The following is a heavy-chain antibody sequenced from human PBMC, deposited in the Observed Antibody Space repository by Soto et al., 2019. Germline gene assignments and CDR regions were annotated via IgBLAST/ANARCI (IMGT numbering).Heavy chain of an antibody. CDR2: ISYDGSNK. CDR3: ATSIAVAGEYFQH. Sequence: QVQLVESGGGVVQPGRSLRLSCAASGFTFSKDAMHWVRQAPGERLEWVAVISYDGSNKYYVDSVKGRFTISRDNSKNTLYLQMNSLRAEDTAVYYCATSIAVAGEYFQHWGQGTLVTVSS. V-gene: IGHV3-30-3*01. CDR1: GFTFSKDA. J-gene: IGHJ1*01. D-gene: IGHD6-19*01.